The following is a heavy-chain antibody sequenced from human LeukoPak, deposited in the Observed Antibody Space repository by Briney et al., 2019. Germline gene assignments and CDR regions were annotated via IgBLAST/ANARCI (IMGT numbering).Heavy chain of an antibody. J-gene: IGHJ2*01. Sequence: GGSLRLSCAASGFTFDDYGMSWVRQAPGKGLEWVSGINWNGGSTGYADSVKGRFTISRDNAKNSLYLQMNSLRAEDMALYFCAKGSSYSFGYWYFDLWGRGTLVTVSS. D-gene: IGHD5-18*01. CDR2: INWNGGST. CDR1: GFTFDDYG. CDR3: AKGSSYSFGYWYFDL. V-gene: IGHV3-20*04.